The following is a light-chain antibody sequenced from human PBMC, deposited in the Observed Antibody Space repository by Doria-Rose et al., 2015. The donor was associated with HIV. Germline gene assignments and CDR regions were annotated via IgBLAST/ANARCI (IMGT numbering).Light chain of an antibody. CDR1: QSLLYTSKNY. J-gene: IGKJ3*01. V-gene: IGKV4-1*01. CDR2: WAS. CDR3: QQYYDTPS. Sequence: TQSPESLGMSLGERANLHCKFNQSLLYTSKNYLAWYQQKPGQPPKLLIYWASTRQSEVPVRFSGSGSGTDFTLTISSLEAEDVAVYYCQQYYDTPSFGPGTTVDIK.